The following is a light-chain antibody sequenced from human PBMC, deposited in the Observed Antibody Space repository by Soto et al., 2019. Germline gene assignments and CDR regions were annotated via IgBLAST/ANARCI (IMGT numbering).Light chain of an antibody. CDR2: AAS. CDR3: QQSYTTPRT. Sequence: DIEMTQSPSSLSASVGDRVTITCRASQSISSYLIWYQQKPGNAPNLLIYAASTLQSGVPSRFSAYGSETDFTLTISNLQAEDFATYYCQQSYTTPRTFGQGTKVEVK. J-gene: IGKJ1*01. V-gene: IGKV1-39*01. CDR1: QSISSY.